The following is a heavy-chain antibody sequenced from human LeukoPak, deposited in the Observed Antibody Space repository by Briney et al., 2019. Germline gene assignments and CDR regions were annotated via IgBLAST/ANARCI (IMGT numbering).Heavy chain of an antibody. CDR3: ARNYYVSGSSRLYYYYYYMDV. J-gene: IGHJ6*03. V-gene: IGHV1-2*02. CDR2: INPNSGGT. CDR1: GYTFTGYY. D-gene: IGHD3-10*01. Sequence: GASVKVSCKASGYTFTGYYMHWVRQAPGQGLEWMGWINPNSGGTNYAQKFQGRVTMTRDTSISTAYMELSRLRSDDTAVYYCARNYYVSGSSRLYYYYYYMDVWGKGTTVTVSS.